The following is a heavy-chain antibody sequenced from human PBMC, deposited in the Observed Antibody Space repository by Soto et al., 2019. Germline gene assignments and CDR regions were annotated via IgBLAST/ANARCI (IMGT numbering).Heavy chain of an antibody. Sequence: SETLSLTCTVSGVSISSGGYYWSWIRQHPGKGLEWIGYIYYSGSTYYNPSLKSRVTISVDTSKNQFSLKLSSVTAADTAVYYCARDLLSYSSGHYFDYWGQGTLVTVSS. V-gene: IGHV4-31*03. J-gene: IGHJ4*02. CDR2: IYYSGST. CDR3: ARDLLSYSSGHYFDY. CDR1: GVSISSGGYY. D-gene: IGHD6-19*01.